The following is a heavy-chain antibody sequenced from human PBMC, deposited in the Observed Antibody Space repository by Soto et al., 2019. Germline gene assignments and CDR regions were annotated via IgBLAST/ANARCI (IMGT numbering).Heavy chain of an antibody. CDR3: AGTGGDLDV. V-gene: IGHV1-8*01. D-gene: IGHD2-21*01. CDR1: GYTFSSYD. CDR2: MNPKSGHT. J-gene: IGHJ6*02. Sequence: QVQLVQSGAEVKKPGASVKVSCKASGYTFSSYDINWVRQATGQGLEWMGWMNPKSGHTGSAQKFQGRVTMTRDTSISKAYRELTSLRSEDTAIYHCAGTGGDLDVWGHGPTVAVSS.